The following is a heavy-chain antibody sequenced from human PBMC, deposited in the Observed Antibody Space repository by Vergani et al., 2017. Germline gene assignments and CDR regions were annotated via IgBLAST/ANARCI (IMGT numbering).Heavy chain of an antibody. D-gene: IGHD6-6*01. Sequence: EVQPVESGGGLVKPGESLKISCKGSGYSFTSYWIGWVRQMPGKGLEWMGIIYPGDSDTRYSPSFQGQVTISADKSISTAYLQWSSLKASDTAMYYCARHGSSSSNWFDPWGQGTLVTVSS. CDR1: GYSFTSYW. V-gene: IGHV5-51*01. J-gene: IGHJ5*02. CDR3: ARHGSSSSNWFDP. CDR2: IYPGDSDT.